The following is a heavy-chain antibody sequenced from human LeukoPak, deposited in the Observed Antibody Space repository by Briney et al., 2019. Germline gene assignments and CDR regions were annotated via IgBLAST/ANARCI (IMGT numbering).Heavy chain of an antibody. CDR1: GFTFSSYG. V-gene: IGHV3-30*18. CDR3: AKANLRFHYYGMDV. J-gene: IGHJ6*02. CDR2: ISYDGSNK. D-gene: IGHD4-17*01. Sequence: GGSLRLSCAASGFTFSSYGMHWVRQAPGKGLEWVAVISYDGSNKYYADSVKGRFTISRDNSKNTLYLQMNSLRAEDTAVYYCAKANLRFHYYGMDVWGQGTTVTVSS.